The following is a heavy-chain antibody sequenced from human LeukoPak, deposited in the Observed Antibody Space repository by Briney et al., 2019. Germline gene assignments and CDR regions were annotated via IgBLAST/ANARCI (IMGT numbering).Heavy chain of an antibody. CDR2: IKSKTDGGTT. CDR1: GFTFSNAW. CDR3: TTASYYDYVWGSYPMYYFDY. Sequence: GGSMRLSCAASGFTFSNAWMSWVRQAPGKGLEWVGRIKSKTDGGTTDYAAPVKGRFTISRDDSKNTLYLQMNSLKTEDTAVYYCTTASYYDYVWGSYPMYYFDYWGQGTLVTVSS. J-gene: IGHJ4*02. V-gene: IGHV3-15*01. D-gene: IGHD3-16*02.